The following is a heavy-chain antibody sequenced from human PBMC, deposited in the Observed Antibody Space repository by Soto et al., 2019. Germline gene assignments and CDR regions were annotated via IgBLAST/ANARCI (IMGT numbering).Heavy chain of an antibody. Sequence: KTSETLSLTCTVTGGSVTSAGYYWSWIRQPPGKGLEWIGYIYHRGSTNYSPSLKSRVTISADTSKNQFSLRLTSVTAADTAVYFCASNNPDYSRSSAYFDHWGQGTLVTVSS. CDR3: ASNNPDYSRSSAYFDH. J-gene: IGHJ4*02. V-gene: IGHV4-61*08. CDR2: IYHRGST. D-gene: IGHD6-6*01. CDR1: GGSVTSAGYY.